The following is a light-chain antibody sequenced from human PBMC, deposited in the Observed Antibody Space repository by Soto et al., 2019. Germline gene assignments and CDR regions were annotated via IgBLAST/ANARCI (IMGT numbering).Light chain of an antibody. Sequence: QMNQCPAALAASVGERVTITCRASQSISRWLAWYQQKPGKAPKLLIYDAYNLETGVPSRFSGSGSGTEFTLTISSLQPDDIPTYYCHHSISYGTFGQGTKVDI. CDR2: DAY. V-gene: IGKV1-5*01. CDR1: QSISRW. J-gene: IGKJ1*01. CDR3: HHSISYGT.